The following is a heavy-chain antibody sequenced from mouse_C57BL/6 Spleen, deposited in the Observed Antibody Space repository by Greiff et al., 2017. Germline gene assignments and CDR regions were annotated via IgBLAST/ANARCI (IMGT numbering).Heavy chain of an antibody. D-gene: IGHD1-1*01. Sequence: VQLQQSGPGLVQPSQSLSITCTVSGFSLTSYGVHWVRQSPGKGLEWLGVIWSGGSTDYNAAFISRLSISKDNSKSQVFFKMNSLQADDTAIYYCARFYGSSYGGLDYWGQGTTLTVSS. CDR3: ARFYGSSYGGLDY. V-gene: IGHV2-2*01. CDR2: IWSGGST. CDR1: GFSLTSYG. J-gene: IGHJ2*01.